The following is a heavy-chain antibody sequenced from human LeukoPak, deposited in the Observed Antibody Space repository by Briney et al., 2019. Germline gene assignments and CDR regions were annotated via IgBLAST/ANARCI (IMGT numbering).Heavy chain of an antibody. J-gene: IGHJ4*02. CDR1: GGSISSYY. Sequence: PSETLSLTCTVSGGSISSYYWSWIRQPPGKGLEWIGYIYYSGSTNYNPSLKSRVTISVDTSKNQFSLKLYSVTAADTAVYYCARLYCSSTSCYFDYWGQGTLVTVSS. CDR2: IYYSGST. D-gene: IGHD2-2*01. V-gene: IGHV4-59*01. CDR3: ARLYCSSTSCYFDY.